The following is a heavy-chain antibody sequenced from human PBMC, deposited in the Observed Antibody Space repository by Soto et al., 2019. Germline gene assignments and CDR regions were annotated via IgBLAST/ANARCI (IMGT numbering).Heavy chain of an antibody. D-gene: IGHD6-19*01. Sequence: QVQLQQWGAGLLKASETLSLTCVVSGGSFSGYFWTWIRQSPGRGLEWIGVISHSGSRNYNPAFQSRVIISVASSKNHVSLKLSSVTAADSATYFCARGLAYDRPITVAEPFDSWGQGTLVTVSS. V-gene: IGHV4-34*02. CDR2: ISHSGSR. CDR1: GGSFSGYF. J-gene: IGHJ4*02. CDR3: ARGLAYDRPITVAEPFDS.